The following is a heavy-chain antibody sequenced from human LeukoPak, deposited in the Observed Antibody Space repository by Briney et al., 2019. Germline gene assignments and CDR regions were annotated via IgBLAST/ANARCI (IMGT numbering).Heavy chain of an antibody. Sequence: PGGSLRLSCAASGFTFSSYNMNWVRQAPGKGLEWVSYISSSSSTIYYADSVKGRFTISRDNAKNSLYLQMNSLRAEDTAVYYCARDTPMYYFDYWGQGTLVTVSS. J-gene: IGHJ4*02. CDR2: ISSSSSTI. CDR3: ARDTPMYYFDY. CDR1: GFTFSSYN. V-gene: IGHV3-48*04.